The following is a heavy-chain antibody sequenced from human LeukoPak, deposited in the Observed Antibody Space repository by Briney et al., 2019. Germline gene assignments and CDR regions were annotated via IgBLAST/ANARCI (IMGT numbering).Heavy chain of an antibody. Sequence: SETLSLTCAVYGGSFSGYYWSWIRQPPGKGLEWIGEINHSGSTNFNPSLKSRVTISVDTSKNQFSLKLSSVTAADTAVYYCARGKWELLGGAFDIWGQGTMVTVSS. CDR2: INHSGST. D-gene: IGHD1-26*01. CDR1: GGSFSGYY. J-gene: IGHJ3*02. CDR3: ARGKWELLGGAFDI. V-gene: IGHV4-34*01.